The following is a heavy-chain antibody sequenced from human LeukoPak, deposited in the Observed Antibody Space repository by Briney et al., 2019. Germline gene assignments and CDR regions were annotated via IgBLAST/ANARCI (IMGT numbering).Heavy chain of an antibody. CDR1: GFTFNRCW. CDR2: INPDGRDT. D-gene: IGHD2-21*02. J-gene: IGHJ1*01. CDR3: TSWGDTTAEYFQR. V-gene: IGHV3-7*01. Sequence: PGGSLRLSCVVSGFTFNRCWMNWVRLAPGKGLEWVAHINPDGRDTYYVDSVKGRFTISRDNAQNSMYLQMNSLRVEDTAVYYCTSWGDTTAEYFQRWGQGTLVTVSS.